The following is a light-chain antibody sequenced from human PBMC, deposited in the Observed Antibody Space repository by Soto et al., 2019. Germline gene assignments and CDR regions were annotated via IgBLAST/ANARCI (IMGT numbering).Light chain of an antibody. CDR3: QEYGT. Sequence: EIVMTQSPATLSVSPGARAPLSCRASQSVSSYLAWYQQKPGQSPRLLIYGVSTRASGIPDRFSGSGSGTDFTLTISRLEPEDFAVYYYQEYGTFGQGTKVDIK. CDR1: QSVSSY. V-gene: IGKV3D-15*01. CDR2: GVS. J-gene: IGKJ1*01.